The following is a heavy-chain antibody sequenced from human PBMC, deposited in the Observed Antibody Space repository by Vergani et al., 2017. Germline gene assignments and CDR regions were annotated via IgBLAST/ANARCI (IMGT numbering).Heavy chain of an antibody. CDR3: ARFRAVAGYYYGMDV. CDR1: GGSISSYY. V-gene: IGHV4-59*01. D-gene: IGHD6-19*01. Sequence: QVQLQESGPGLVKASQTLSLTCTVSGGSISSYYWSWIRQPPGKGLEWIGYIYYSGSTNYNPSLKSRVTISVDTSKNQFSLKLSSVTAADTAVYYCARFRAVAGYYYGMDVWGQGTTVTVSS. CDR2: IYYSGST. J-gene: IGHJ6*02.